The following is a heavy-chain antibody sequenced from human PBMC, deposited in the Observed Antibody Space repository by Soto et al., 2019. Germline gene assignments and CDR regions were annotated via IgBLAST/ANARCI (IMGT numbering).Heavy chain of an antibody. Sequence: PSETLSLTCTVSGGSISSYYWSWIRQPPGKGLEWIGYIYYSGSTNYNPSLKSRVTISVDTSKNQFSLKLSSATAADTAVYYCARLDDSSGYYYFDYWGQGTLVTVS. V-gene: IGHV4-59*08. CDR1: GGSISSYY. J-gene: IGHJ4*02. CDR3: ARLDDSSGYYYFDY. CDR2: IYYSGST. D-gene: IGHD3-22*01.